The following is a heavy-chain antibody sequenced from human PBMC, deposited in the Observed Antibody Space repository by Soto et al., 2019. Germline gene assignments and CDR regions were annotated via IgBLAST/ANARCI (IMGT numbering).Heavy chain of an antibody. V-gene: IGHV1-69*13. CDR3: ATSRGSGYYDSSGYYYIDRCPGY. Sequence: GASVKVSCKASGGTFSSYAISWLRQSPGQGLEWMGGIIPIFGTANYAQKFQGRATITADESTSTAYMELSSLRSEDTAVYYCATSRGSGYYDSSGYYYIDRCPGYWGQGTLVTVSS. CDR2: IIPIFGTA. D-gene: IGHD3-22*01. J-gene: IGHJ4*02. CDR1: GGTFSSYA.